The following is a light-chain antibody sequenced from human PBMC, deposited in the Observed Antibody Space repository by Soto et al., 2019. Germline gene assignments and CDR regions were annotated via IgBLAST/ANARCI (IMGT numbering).Light chain of an antibody. CDR2: LNSDGSH. V-gene: IGLV4-69*01. CDR3: QTWGTGVV. CDR1: SGHSSYA. Sequence: QAVVTQSPSASASLGASVKLTCTLTSGHSSYAIAWHQQQPEKGPRYLMKLNSDGSHTKGDGIPDRFSASSSGAERYLTISSLQSEDEADYYCQTWGTGVVFGGGTKVTVL. J-gene: IGLJ2*01.